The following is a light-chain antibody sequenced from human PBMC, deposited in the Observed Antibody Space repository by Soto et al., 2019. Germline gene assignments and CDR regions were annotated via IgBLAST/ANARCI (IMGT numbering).Light chain of an antibody. J-gene: IGLJ1*01. CDR2: AVS. Sequence: QSVLTQPASVSGSLGQSITISCTGTTRDIAGYNYISWYQQLPGKAPKLMIYAVSDRPPGVSDRFSGSKSGITASLTISGLQTEDEADYYCISYTDRQSYLFGTGTKVTVL. CDR3: ISYTDRQSYL. CDR1: TRDIAGYNY. V-gene: IGLV2-14*03.